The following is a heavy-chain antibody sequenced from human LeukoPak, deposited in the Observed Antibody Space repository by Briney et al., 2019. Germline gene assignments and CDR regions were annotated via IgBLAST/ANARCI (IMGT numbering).Heavy chain of an antibody. CDR3: AKDGGYDSSGRYYFDY. CDR1: GFTFDDYA. J-gene: IGHJ4*02. CDR2: ISWNSGSI. D-gene: IGHD3-22*01. Sequence: GGSLRLSCAASGFTFDDYAMHWVRQAPGKGLEWVSGISWNSGSIGYADSVKGRFTISRDNAKNSLYLQMNSLRAEDTALYYCAKDGGYDSSGRYYFDYWGQGTLVTVSS. V-gene: IGHV3-9*01.